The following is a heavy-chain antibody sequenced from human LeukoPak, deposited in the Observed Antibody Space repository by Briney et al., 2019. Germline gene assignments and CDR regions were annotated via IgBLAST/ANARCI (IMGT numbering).Heavy chain of an antibody. D-gene: IGHD3-10*01. CDR3: AKVGGITPHPEYYFDY. V-gene: IGHV3-30*02. J-gene: IGHJ4*02. Sequence: GGSLRLSCAASGFTFSSYGMHWVRQAPGKGLEWVAFIRYDGSNKYYADSVKGRFTISRDNSKNTLYLQMNSLRAEDTAVYYCAKVGGITPHPEYYFDYWGQGTLVTVSS. CDR1: GFTFSSYG. CDR2: IRYDGSNK.